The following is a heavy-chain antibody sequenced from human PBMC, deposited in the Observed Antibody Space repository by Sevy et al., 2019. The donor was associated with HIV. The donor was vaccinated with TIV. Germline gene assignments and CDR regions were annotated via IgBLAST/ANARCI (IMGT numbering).Heavy chain of an antibody. Sequence: ASVKVSCKASEYTFTSYAMNWVRQAPGQGLEWMGWTNTNTGNPTYAQGFTGRFVFSLDTSVSTAYLQISSLKAEDTAVYYCARTRYCSSTSCTYYYYGMDVWGQGTTVTVSS. J-gene: IGHJ6*02. D-gene: IGHD2-2*01. V-gene: IGHV7-4-1*02. CDR3: ARTRYCSSTSCTYYYYGMDV. CDR1: EYTFTSYA. CDR2: TNTNTGNP.